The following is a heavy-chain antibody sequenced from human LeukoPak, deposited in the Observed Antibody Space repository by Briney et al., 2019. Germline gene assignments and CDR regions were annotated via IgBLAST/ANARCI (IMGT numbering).Heavy chain of an antibody. CDR1: GFTFTSSA. Sequence: GASVKVSCKASGFTFTSSAMQRVRQARGQRLEWIGWIVVGSGNTNYAQKFQERVTITRDMSTSTAYMELSSLRSEDTAVYYCAAGDLVRGVPVDYWGQGTLVTVSS. V-gene: IGHV1-58*02. D-gene: IGHD3-10*01. CDR3: AAGDLVRGVPVDY. J-gene: IGHJ4*02. CDR2: IVVGSGNT.